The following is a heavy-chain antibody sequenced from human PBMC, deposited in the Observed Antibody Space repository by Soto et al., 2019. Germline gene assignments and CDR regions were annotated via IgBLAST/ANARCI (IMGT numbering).Heavy chain of an antibody. CDR2: IYYSGNT. J-gene: IGHJ6*03. CDR1: GGSVSSGSYY. V-gene: IGHV4-61*01. Sequence: SETLSLTCTVSGGSVSSGSYYWSWIRQPPGKGLEWIGYIYYSGNTNYNPSLESRVTISVDTSRNRFSLNLTSATAADTAVYYCARKGAAASYAHYYMDVWGRGTAVTVSS. CDR3: ARKGAAASYAHYYMDV. D-gene: IGHD6-13*01.